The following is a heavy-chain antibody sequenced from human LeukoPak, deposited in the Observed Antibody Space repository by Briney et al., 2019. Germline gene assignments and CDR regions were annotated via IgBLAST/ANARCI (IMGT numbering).Heavy chain of an antibody. J-gene: IGHJ5*02. CDR2: IYTSGST. D-gene: IGHD3-22*01. Sequence: SETLSLTCTVSGGSISSYYWSWIRQPPGKGLEWIGYIYTSGSTNYNPSLKSRVTISVDTSKNQFSLKLSSVTAADTAVYYCARTPYDSSGYYSNWFDPWGQGTLVTVSS. V-gene: IGHV4-4*09. CDR1: GGSISSYY. CDR3: ARTPYDSSGYYSNWFDP.